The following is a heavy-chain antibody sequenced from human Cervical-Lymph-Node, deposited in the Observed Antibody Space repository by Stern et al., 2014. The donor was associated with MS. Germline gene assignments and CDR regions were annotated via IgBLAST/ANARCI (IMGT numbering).Heavy chain of an antibody. V-gene: IGHV1-18*01. J-gene: IGHJ3*02. CDR3: ARDGVGNDDAFDI. CDR2: ISAYNGNT. D-gene: IGHD1-26*01. CDR1: GYTFTSYG. Sequence: QVQLVESGAEVEKPGASVKVSCKASGYTFTSYGISWVRQAPGQGLEWMGWISAYNGNTRYAQKFRGRVTLTTDTSTSTAYMELRSLISDDTAVYYCARDGVGNDDAFDIWGQGTLVTVSS.